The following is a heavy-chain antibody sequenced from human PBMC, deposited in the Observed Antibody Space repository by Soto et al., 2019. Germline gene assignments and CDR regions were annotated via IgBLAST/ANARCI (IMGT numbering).Heavy chain of an antibody. CDR2: INAGNGNT. D-gene: IGHD6-19*01. V-gene: IGHV1-3*01. CDR3: ARGSGWPLRHY. Sequence: ASVKVSCKASGYTFTIYSMHWVRQAPGQRLEWMGWINAGNGNTKYSQKFQGRVTITRDTSASTAYMELSSLRSEDTAVYYCARGSGWPLRHYWGQGALVTVSS. J-gene: IGHJ4*02. CDR1: GYTFTIYS.